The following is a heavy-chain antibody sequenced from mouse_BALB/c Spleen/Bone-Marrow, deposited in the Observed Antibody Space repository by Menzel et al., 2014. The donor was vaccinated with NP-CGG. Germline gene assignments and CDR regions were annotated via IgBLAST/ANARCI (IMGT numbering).Heavy chain of an antibody. CDR1: GYAFTNYL. Sequence: QVQLQQPGAELVRPGTSVKVSCKASGYAFTNYLIEWVKQRPGQGLEWIGVINPGSGGTNYNEKFKGKATLTADKSSSTAYMQFSSLTSDDSAVYFCARSYYGSPYFDYWGQDTTLTVSS. J-gene: IGHJ2*01. V-gene: IGHV1-54*01. D-gene: IGHD1-1*01. CDR3: ARSYYGSPYFDY. CDR2: INPGSGGT.